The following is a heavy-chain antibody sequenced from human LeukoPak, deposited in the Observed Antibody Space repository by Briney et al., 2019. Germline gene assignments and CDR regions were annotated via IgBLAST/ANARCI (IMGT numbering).Heavy chain of an antibody. CDR2: IYYSEST. V-gene: IGHV4-59*12. D-gene: IGHD1-7*01. CDR1: GDSISSYY. J-gene: IGHJ4*02. CDR3: ARMRTGTGELDY. Sequence: SETLSLTCTVSGDSISSYYWSWIRQPPGEGLEWIGYIYYSESTNYNPSLKSRVTISVDTSKNQFSLKLSSVTAADTAVYYCARMRTGTGELDYWGQGTLVTVSS.